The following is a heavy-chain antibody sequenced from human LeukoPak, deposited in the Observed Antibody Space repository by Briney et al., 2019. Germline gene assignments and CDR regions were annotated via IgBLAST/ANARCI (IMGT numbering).Heavy chain of an antibody. Sequence: GRSLRLSCAGSGFDFSDYSMHWVRQAPGKGLEWVAFMSYDGSNEFHADSVKGRFTISRDNSKKTLYLQMNSLLSEDTAVYCCARGKGSGAYLIDYWGQGTLVTVSS. CDR1: GFDFSDYS. V-gene: IGHV3-30-3*01. CDR2: MSYDGSNE. J-gene: IGHJ4*02. CDR3: ARGKGSGAYLIDY. D-gene: IGHD1-26*01.